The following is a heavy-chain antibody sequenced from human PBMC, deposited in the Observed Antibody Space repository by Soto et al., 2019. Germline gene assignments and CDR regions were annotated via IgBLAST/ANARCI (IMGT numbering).Heavy chain of an antibody. CDR1: GFTVSSNY. CDR3: ARDLRGVAAAGSFGFDY. D-gene: IGHD6-13*01. V-gene: IGHV3-53*01. CDR2: SYSGGST. Sequence: GGSLRLSCAASGFTVSSNYMSWVRQAPGKGLEWVSVSYSGGSTYYADSVKGRFTISRDNSKNTLYLQMNSLRAEDTAVYYCARDLRGVAAAGSFGFDYWGQGTLVTVSS. J-gene: IGHJ4*02.